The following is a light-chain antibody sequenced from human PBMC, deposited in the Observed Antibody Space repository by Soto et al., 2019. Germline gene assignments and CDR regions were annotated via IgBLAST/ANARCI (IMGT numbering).Light chain of an antibody. CDR3: AAWDDSLNGVV. Sequence: QSVLTQPPSASGTPGQRVTISCSGSSSNIGSHTVNWYQQLPGTAPRLLIYSNTQRPSGVPDRFSGSKSGTSASLAISGLQSEYEADYYCAAWDDSLNGVVFGGGTKLTVL. CDR2: SNT. CDR1: SSNIGSHT. V-gene: IGLV1-44*01. J-gene: IGLJ2*01.